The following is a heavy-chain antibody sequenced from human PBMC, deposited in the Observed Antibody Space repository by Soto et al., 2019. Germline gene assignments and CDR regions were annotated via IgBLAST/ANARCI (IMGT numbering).Heavy chain of an antibody. J-gene: IGHJ4*02. D-gene: IGHD6-19*01. Sequence: QVQLQESGPGLVKPSETLSLTCTVSGGSISSYYWSWIRQPPGKGLEWIGYIYYSGSTNYNPSLKSRVTISVDTSKNQFSLKLSSVTAADTAVYYSARQVGGWAPWYFDYWGQGTLVTVSS. CDR2: IYYSGST. V-gene: IGHV4-59*08. CDR1: GGSISSYY. CDR3: ARQVGGWAPWYFDY.